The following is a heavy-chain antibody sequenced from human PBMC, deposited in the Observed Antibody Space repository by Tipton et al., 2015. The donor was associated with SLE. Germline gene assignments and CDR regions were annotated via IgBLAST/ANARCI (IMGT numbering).Heavy chain of an antibody. V-gene: IGHV3-30*18. D-gene: IGHD1-26*01. CDR1: GFTFSSYG. Sequence: LSLTCAASGFTFSSYGMHWVRQAPGKGLEWVAVIWYDGSNKYYADSVKGRFTISRDNSKNTLYLQMNSLRAEDTAMYYCAKDVSRWELLWYFDLWGRGTLVTVSS. CDR3: AKDVSRWELLWYFDL. J-gene: IGHJ2*01. CDR2: IWYDGSNK.